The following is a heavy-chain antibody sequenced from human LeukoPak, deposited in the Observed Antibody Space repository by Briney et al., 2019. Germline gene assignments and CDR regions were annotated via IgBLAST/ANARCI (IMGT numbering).Heavy chain of an antibody. V-gene: IGHV4-61*01. Sequence: PSETLSLTCTVSGGSFSSGSYYWSWIRQPPGKGLEWIGYIYCSGSTNYNPSLKSRLTISVDTSKNQFSLKLSSVTAADTAVYYCARAGRAAADNWFDPWGQGTLVTVS. J-gene: IGHJ5*02. CDR1: GGSFSSGSYY. CDR2: IYCSGST. D-gene: IGHD6-13*01. CDR3: ARAGRAAADNWFDP.